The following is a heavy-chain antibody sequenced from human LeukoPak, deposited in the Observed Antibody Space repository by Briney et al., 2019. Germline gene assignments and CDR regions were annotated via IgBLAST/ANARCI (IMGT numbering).Heavy chain of an antibody. CDR3: AKDIMGVVVAATYGRPGGLSLDS. V-gene: IGHV3-43*02. CDR2: ISGDGGST. D-gene: IGHD2-15*01. CDR1: GFTFDDYA. Sequence: GGSLRLSCAASGFTFDDYAMHWVRQAPGKGLEWVSLISGDGGSTYYADSVKGRFTISRDNSKNSLYLQMNSLRTEDTALYYCAKDIMGVVVAATYGRPGGLSLDSWGQGVLVTVSS. J-gene: IGHJ5*01.